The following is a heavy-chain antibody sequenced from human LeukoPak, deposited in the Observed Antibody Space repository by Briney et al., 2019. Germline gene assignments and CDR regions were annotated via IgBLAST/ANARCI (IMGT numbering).Heavy chain of an antibody. V-gene: IGHV1-46*01. D-gene: IGHD6-6*01. CDR3: ARDRSIAAPRTGMDV. CDR1: GYSFTGYY. J-gene: IGHJ6*02. Sequence: ASVKVSCKASGYSFTGYYMHWARQAPGQGLEWMGLINPRGGSTSYAQKFQGRVTMTRDTSTSTVYMELSSLRSEDTAVYYCARDRSIAAPRTGMDVWGQGTTVTVSS. CDR2: INPRGGST.